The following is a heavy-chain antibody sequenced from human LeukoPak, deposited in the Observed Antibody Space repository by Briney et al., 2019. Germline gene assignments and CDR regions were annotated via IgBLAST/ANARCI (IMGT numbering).Heavy chain of an antibody. CDR2: INHSGST. D-gene: IGHD2-2*01. V-gene: IGHV4-39*07. CDR3: ARTLDIVVVPAAPRPYYFDY. Sequence: SETLSLTCTVSGGSISSSSYYWGWIRQPPGKGLEWIGEINHSGSTNYNPSLKSRVTISVDTSKNQFSLKLSSVTAADTAAYYCARTLDIVVVPAAPRPYYFDYWGQGTLVTVSS. CDR1: GGSISSSSYY. J-gene: IGHJ4*02.